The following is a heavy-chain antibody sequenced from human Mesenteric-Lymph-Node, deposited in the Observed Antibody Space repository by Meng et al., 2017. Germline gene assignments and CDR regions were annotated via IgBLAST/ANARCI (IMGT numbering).Heavy chain of an antibody. CDR2: INPSGGST. J-gene: IGHJ4*02. Sequence: GQLVQSGAGVKKPGSSVKVSCKASGGTLSSYAISWVRQAPGQGLELMGIINPSGGSTSYAQKFQGRVTMTRDTSTSTVYMELSSLTSEDTAVYYCASERFRSGNFDCLGQGTLVTVSS. D-gene: IGHD2-15*01. V-gene: IGHV1-46*01. CDR1: GGTLSSYA. CDR3: ASERFRSGNFDC.